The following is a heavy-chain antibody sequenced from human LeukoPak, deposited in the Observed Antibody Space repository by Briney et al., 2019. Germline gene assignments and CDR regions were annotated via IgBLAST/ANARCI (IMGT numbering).Heavy chain of an antibody. J-gene: IGHJ4*02. CDR2: ISGSGGST. D-gene: IGHD6-6*01. CDR1: GFTCSSYA. CDR3: AKPLGSSIAGY. Sequence: GGSLRLSCAASGFTCSSYAMSWVRQAPGKGLEWVSAISGSGGSTYYADSVKGRFTISRDNSKNTLYLQMNSLRAEDTAVYYCAKPLGSSIAGYWGQGTLVTVSS. V-gene: IGHV3-23*01.